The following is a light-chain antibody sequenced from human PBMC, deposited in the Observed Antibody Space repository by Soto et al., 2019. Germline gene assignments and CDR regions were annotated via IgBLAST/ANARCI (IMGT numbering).Light chain of an antibody. CDR3: CSYAGSGTNV. J-gene: IGLJ1*01. V-gene: IGLV2-23*02. Sequence: QSVLTQPASVSGSRGQSITISCTGTSSNVGNFNVVSWYQQHPGKAPKVIIYDVSERPSGVSHRFSGSKSGNTASLTISGLQAEDEADYYCCSYAGSGTNVFGTGTKVTVL. CDR1: SSNVGNFNV. CDR2: DVS.